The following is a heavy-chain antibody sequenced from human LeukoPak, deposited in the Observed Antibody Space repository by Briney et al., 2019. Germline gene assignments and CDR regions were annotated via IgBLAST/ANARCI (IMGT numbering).Heavy chain of an antibody. CDR1: DSTFTSYW. J-gene: IGHJ4*02. Sequence: PGGSLEISGQGSDSTFTSYWIGWAGRLPGKGLEWMGIIYPGDSDTRYSPSLQGEVTISADKTISTTDLQWSSLKASDTAMYYCARHHRIAAAEDYWGQGALVTVSS. D-gene: IGHD6-13*01. CDR3: ARHHRIAAAEDY. CDR2: IYPGDSDT. V-gene: IGHV5-51*01.